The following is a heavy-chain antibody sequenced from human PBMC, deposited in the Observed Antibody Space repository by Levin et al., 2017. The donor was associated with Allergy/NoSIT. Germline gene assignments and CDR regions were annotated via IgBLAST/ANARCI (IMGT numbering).Heavy chain of an antibody. J-gene: IGHJ4*02. CDR2: IYYNGRT. V-gene: IGHV4-39*07. CDR1: GGSISTSSYH. CDR3: ARVMSAISANGPEV. Sequence: SETLSLTCTVSGGSISTSSYHWGWIRQPPGKGLEWIGNIYYNGRTYYNPSLESRVTISIDTSKNQFFLKLTSVTAAETAVYYCARVMSAISANGPEVWGRGTSVTVSS. D-gene: IGHD6-13*01.